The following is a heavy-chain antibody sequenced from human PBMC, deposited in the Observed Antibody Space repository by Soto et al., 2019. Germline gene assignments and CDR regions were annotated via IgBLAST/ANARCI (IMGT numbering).Heavy chain of an antibody. J-gene: IGHJ6*03. CDR2: INAGNGNT. Sequence: QVQLVQSGAEVKKPGASVKVSCKASGYTFTSYAMHWVRQAPGQRLEWMGWINAGNGNTKYSQKFQGRVTITRDTSASTAYMELSSLRSEDTAVYYCARDYPRRETTGYYYYYYYMDVWGKGTTVTVSS. V-gene: IGHV1-3*01. D-gene: IGHD4-17*01. CDR1: GYTFTSYA. CDR3: ARDYPRRETTGYYYYYYYMDV.